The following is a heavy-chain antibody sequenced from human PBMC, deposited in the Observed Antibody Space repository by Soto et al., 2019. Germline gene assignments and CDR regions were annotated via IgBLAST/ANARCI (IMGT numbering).Heavy chain of an antibody. D-gene: IGHD5-18*01. CDR2: IYYSGST. Sequence: PSETLSLTCTVSGGSISSSSYYWGWIRQPPGKGLEWIGSIYYSGSTYYNPSLKSRVTISIDTSKNQFSLKLSSVTAADTAVYYCARQNTAMVWSFDYWGQGTLVTVSS. J-gene: IGHJ4*02. CDR3: ARQNTAMVWSFDY. V-gene: IGHV4-39*01. CDR1: GGSISSSSYY.